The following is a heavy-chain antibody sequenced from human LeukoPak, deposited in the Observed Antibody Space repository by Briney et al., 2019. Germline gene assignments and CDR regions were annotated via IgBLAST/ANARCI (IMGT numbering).Heavy chain of an antibody. CDR2: ISGSGGST. Sequence: GGSLRLSCAASGFIFSNYAMSWVRQAPGKGLEWVSAISGSGGSTAYADSVKGRFTISRANSKTTLYLQRNSLRAEDTAVYYCAKGRGQWLAAINYWGQGTLVTVSS. CDR1: GFIFSNYA. CDR3: AKGRGQWLAAINY. D-gene: IGHD6-19*01. V-gene: IGHV3-23*01. J-gene: IGHJ4*02.